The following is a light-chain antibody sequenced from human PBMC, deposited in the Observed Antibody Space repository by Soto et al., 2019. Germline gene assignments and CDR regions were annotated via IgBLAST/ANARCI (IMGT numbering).Light chain of an antibody. Sequence: QAVVTQEPSLTVSPGGTVTLTCGSSTGAVTSGHCPNWFQQRPGQAPRTLIYDTSNKHSWTPARFSGSLLGDKAALTLSGAQPEDEADYYCLLSQSGAVVFGGGTKVTVL. V-gene: IGLV7-46*01. CDR2: DTS. CDR1: TGAVTSGHC. CDR3: LLSQSGAVV. J-gene: IGLJ2*01.